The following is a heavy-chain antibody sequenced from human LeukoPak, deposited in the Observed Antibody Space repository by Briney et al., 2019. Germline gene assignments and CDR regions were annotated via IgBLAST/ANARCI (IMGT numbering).Heavy chain of an antibody. D-gene: IGHD3-10*01. CDR3: ARSKYSVRSFDY. V-gene: IGHV3-30*19. CDR1: GFTSSSYG. J-gene: IGHJ4*02. CDR2: ISYDGSNK. Sequence: GGSLRLSCAASGFTSSSYGMHWVRQAPGKGLEWVAVISYDGSNKYYADSVKGRFTISRDNSKNTLYLQMNSLRAEDTAVYYCARSKYSVRSFDYWGQGTLVTVSS.